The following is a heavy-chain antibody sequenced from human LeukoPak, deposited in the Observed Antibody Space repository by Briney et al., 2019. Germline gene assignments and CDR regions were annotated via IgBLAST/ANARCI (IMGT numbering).Heavy chain of an antibody. Sequence: GGSLRLSCAASGFTFSSYAMTWVRQAPGKGLEWVSVISGGGDSTYYADSVKGRFTISRDNSKNALFLQMNSLRAEDTAVYYCARGSYSGSYCSRLDYWGQGTLVTVSS. J-gene: IGHJ4*02. CDR2: ISGGGDST. V-gene: IGHV3-23*01. CDR3: ARGSYSGSYCSRLDY. D-gene: IGHD1-26*01. CDR1: GFTFSSYA.